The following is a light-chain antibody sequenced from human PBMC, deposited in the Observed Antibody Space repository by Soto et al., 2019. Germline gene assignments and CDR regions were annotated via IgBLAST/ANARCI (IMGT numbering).Light chain of an antibody. J-gene: IGKJ2*01. CDR3: QQYGSSPLYT. Sequence: EIVLTQSPGTLSLSPGERATLSCRASQNVSSSYLAWYQQKPGQAPRLLIYGASSRATGIPDRFSGSGSGTDFTLTISRLEPEDCAVYYCQQYGSSPLYTFGQGTKLEIK. CDR1: QNVSSSY. CDR2: GAS. V-gene: IGKV3-20*01.